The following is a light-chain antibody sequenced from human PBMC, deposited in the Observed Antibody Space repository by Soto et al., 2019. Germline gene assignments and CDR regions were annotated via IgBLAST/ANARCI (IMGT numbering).Light chain of an antibody. CDR1: SGDVGGYNY. Sequence: QSVLTQPASVSGSPGQSITISCTGTSGDVGGYNYVSWYQQHPGKAPKLMIYEVSNRPSGVPNRFSGSKSGNTASLTISGLQAEDEADYYCSSYTSSSTYVFXTGTKVTVL. CDR2: EVS. CDR3: SSYTSSSTYV. V-gene: IGLV2-14*01. J-gene: IGLJ1*01.